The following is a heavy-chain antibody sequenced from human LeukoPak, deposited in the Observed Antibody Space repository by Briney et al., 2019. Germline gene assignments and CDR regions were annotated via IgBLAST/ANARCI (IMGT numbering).Heavy chain of an antibody. J-gene: IGHJ4*02. CDR3: AKDSTHYYGSGRFDY. CDR2: ISWNSGSI. D-gene: IGHD3-10*01. CDR1: GFTFDDYA. Sequence: PGGSLRLSCAASGFTFDDYAMHWVRQAPGKGLEWVSGISWNSGSIGYADSVKGRFTISRDNAKNSLYLQMNSPRAEDTALYYCAKDSTHYYGSGRFDYWGQGTLVTVSS. V-gene: IGHV3-9*01.